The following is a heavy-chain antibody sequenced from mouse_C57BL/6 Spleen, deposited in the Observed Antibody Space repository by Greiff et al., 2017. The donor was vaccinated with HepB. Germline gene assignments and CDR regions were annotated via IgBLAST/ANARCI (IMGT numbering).Heavy chain of an antibody. CDR3: ARGPVITTASYYAMDY. CDR1: GYTFTSYW. D-gene: IGHD1-1*01. Sequence: QVQLQQPGAELVRPGSSVKLSCKASGYTFTSYWMHWVKQRPIQGLEWIGNIDPSDSETHYNQKFKDKATLTVDKSSSTAYMQLSSLSSEDSAVYYCARGPVITTASYYAMDYWGQGTSVTVSS. V-gene: IGHV1-52*01. CDR2: IDPSDSET. J-gene: IGHJ4*01.